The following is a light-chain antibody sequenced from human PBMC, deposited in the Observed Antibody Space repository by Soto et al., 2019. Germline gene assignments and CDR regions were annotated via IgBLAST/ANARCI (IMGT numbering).Light chain of an antibody. Sequence: QSVLTQPPSVSAAPGQKVTISCSGSSSNIGNNYLSWYQQLPGTAPKLLIYDNNKRPSGIPDRFSGSKSGTSATLGITGLQTGDEADYSCGTWDSSLRAYVFGTGTKLTVL. J-gene: IGLJ1*01. V-gene: IGLV1-51*01. CDR3: GTWDSSLRAYV. CDR1: SSNIGNNY. CDR2: DNN.